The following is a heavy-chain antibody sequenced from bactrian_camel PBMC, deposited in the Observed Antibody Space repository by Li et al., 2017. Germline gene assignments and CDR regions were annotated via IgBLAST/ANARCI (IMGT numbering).Heavy chain of an antibody. CDR1: ADALMY. Sequence: HVQLVESGGGSAQVGGSLRLSCSASADALMYMAWFRQAPGQKREAVAAITTGGSSTMYHDSVKGRFTISRDSDKNMAFLQMNNLKPEDSAMYYCAAAVRYDVSDTNWWRPGFYRHWGQGTQVTVS. CDR3: AAAVRYDVSDTNWWRPGFYRH. CDR2: ITTGGSST. D-gene: IGHD7*01. V-gene: IGHV3S53*01. J-gene: IGHJ4*01.